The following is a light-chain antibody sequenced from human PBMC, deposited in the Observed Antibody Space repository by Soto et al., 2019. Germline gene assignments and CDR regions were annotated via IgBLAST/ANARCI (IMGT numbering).Light chain of an antibody. CDR1: QNIGSN. CDR2: GAS. Sequence: EVVMTQSPATLSASPGERVILSCRASQNIGSNLAWYQQRPGQAPRLLMYGASTRATETPARFSGSGSATDFTLTISSLQSEDFAVYYCQQYSRYSFTFGPGTKVEI. J-gene: IGKJ3*01. V-gene: IGKV3-15*01. CDR3: QQYSRYSFT.